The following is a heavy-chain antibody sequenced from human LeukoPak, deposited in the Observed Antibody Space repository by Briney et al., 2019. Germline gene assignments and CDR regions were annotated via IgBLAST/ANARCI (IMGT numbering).Heavy chain of an antibody. CDR1: GGSLSGSY. D-gene: IGHD3-3*01. Sequence: SETLSLTCAVYGGSLSGSYWSWIRQPPGKGLEWIVEINHSGSANYNPSLKSRVTLSIDKSKNQFSLNLTSVTAADTAVYYCARARRDSGYYKVDYWGQGTLVTVSS. CDR2: INHSGSA. J-gene: IGHJ4*02. V-gene: IGHV4-34*01. CDR3: ARARRDSGYYKVDY.